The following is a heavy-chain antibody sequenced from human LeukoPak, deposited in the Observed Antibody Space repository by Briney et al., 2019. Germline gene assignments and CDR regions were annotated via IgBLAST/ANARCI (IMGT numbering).Heavy chain of an antibody. CDR2: INHSGNT. V-gene: IGHV4-34*01. CDR1: GGSFSDLH. CDR3: ARGNVTRDCYFDL. D-gene: IGHD4-17*01. J-gene: IGHJ2*01. Sequence: SETLSLTCTVYGGSFSDLHWSWVRLPPGKGLEWVGEINHSGNTNYNASLKSRVTISIDTSKNQFSLKLSSVTAADTAVYYCARGNVTRDCYFDLWGRGTLVTVSS.